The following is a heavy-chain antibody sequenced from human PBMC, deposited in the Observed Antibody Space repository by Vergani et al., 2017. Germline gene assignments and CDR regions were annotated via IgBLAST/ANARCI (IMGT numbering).Heavy chain of an antibody. CDR1: GFTFSSYS. V-gene: IGHV3-21*01. J-gene: IGHJ5*02. Sequence: EVQLVESGGGLVKRGGSLRLSCAASGFTFSSYSMNWVRQAPGKGLEWVSSISSSSSYIHYSDSLKGRFTISRDNAKSSLYLQMNSLRAEDTGVYYCARGVLDSKYRHNWFGPWGQGTVVTVSS. D-gene: IGHD3/OR15-3a*01. CDR2: ISSSSSYI. CDR3: ARGVLDSKYRHNWFGP.